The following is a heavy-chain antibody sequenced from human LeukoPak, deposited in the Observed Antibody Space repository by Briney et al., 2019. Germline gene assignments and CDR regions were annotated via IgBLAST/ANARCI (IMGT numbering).Heavy chain of an antibody. J-gene: IGHJ6*02. Sequence: PSETLSLTCTVSGGSISSYYWSWIRQPPGKGLEWIGYISYSGSTNYNPSLKSRVTISVDTSKNQFSLKLTSVTAADTAVYYCARAQLNLLVDFGMDVWGQGTTVTVSS. V-gene: IGHV4-59*01. CDR2: ISYSGST. CDR1: GGSISSYY. CDR3: ARAQLNLLVDFGMDV. D-gene: IGHD1-1*01.